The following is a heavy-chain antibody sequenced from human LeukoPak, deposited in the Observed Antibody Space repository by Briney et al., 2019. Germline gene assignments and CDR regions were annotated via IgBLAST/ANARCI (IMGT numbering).Heavy chain of an antibody. J-gene: IGHJ4*02. CDR1: GFTSSSYA. CDR3: AKRGYDSSGYYYWYFDY. Sequence: GGSLRLSCAASGFTSSSYAMSWVRQAPGKGLEWVSAITGSGGSTNYADSVKGRFTISRDNSKYTLYLQMSSLRAEDTAVYYCAKRGYDSSGYYYWYFDYWGQGTLVTVSS. V-gene: IGHV3-23*01. D-gene: IGHD3-22*01. CDR2: ITGSGGST.